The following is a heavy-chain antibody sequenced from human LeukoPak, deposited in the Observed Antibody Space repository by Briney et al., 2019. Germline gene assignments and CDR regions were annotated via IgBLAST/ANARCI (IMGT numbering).Heavy chain of an antibody. D-gene: IGHD6-13*01. CDR3: ARNRPGKEQQLVRD. V-gene: IGHV4-39*01. CDR1: GGSISSSSYY. CDR2: IYYSGST. J-gene: IGHJ4*02. Sequence: PSETLSLTCTVSGGSISSSSYYWGWIRQSPGKGLEWIGSIYYSGSTYYNPSLKSRVTISVDTSKNQFSLKLSSVTAADTAVYYCARNRPGKEQQLVRDWGQGTLVTVSS.